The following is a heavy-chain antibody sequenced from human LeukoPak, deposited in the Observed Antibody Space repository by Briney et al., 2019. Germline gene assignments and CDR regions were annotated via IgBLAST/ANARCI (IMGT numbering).Heavy chain of an antibody. J-gene: IGHJ4*02. V-gene: IGHV3-53*01. CDR2: IYSSGST. D-gene: IGHD6-13*01. CDR1: GFTVSSNY. Sequence: PGGSLRLSCAASGFTVSSNYMSWVRQAPGKGLEWVSVIYSSGSTYYADSVKGRFTISRDNSKNTLYLQMNSLRAEDTAVYYCAILAAAGTYFDYWGQGTLVTVSS. CDR3: AILAAAGTYFDY.